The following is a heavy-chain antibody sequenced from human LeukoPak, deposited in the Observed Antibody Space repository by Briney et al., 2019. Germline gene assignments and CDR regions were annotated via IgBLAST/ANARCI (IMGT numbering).Heavy chain of an antibody. J-gene: IGHJ4*02. CDR1: GLTFSTYS. Sequence: RGGSLRLSCAASGLTFSTYSMNWVRQAPGKGLEWVSSISSSSSYIYYADSVKGRFTISRDNAKNSLYLQMNSLRAEDTAVYYCARWSGMATVTSDYWGQGTLVTVSS. CDR2: ISSSSSYI. CDR3: ARWSGMATVTSDY. V-gene: IGHV3-21*01. D-gene: IGHD5-24*01.